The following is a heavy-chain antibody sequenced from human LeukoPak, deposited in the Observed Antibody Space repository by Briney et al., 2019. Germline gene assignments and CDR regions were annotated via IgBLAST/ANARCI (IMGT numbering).Heavy chain of an antibody. J-gene: IGHJ4*02. CDR2: IIPILGIA. D-gene: IGHD3-10*01. Sequence: ASVKVSCKASGGTFSSYAISWVRQAPGQGLEWMGRIIPILGIANYAQKFQGRVTITADKSASTAYMELSSLRSEDTAVYYCARDVWPGSYYNYWGQGTLVTVSS. V-gene: IGHV1-69*04. CDR3: ARDVWPGSYYNY. CDR1: GGTFSSYA.